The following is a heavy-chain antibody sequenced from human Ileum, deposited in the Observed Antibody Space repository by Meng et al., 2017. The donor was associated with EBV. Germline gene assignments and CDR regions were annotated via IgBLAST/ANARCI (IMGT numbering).Heavy chain of an antibody. V-gene: IGHV4-61*01. Sequence: VQRKDPGPGLVKPSVTLSLTCTVSGGSVSISSYYWSWIRQPPGKGLEWIGYIYYSGTTNYNPSLESRVTISVDTSKNQFSLKLRSVAASDTAVYYCARGWDTAMDSGWGQGTLVTVSS. D-gene: IGHD5-18*01. J-gene: IGHJ4*02. CDR2: IYYSGTT. CDR3: ARGWDTAMDSG. CDR1: GGSVSISSYY.